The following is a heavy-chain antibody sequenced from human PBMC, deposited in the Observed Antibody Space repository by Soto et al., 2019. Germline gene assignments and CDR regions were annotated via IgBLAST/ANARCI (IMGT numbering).Heavy chain of an antibody. D-gene: IGHD3-3*01. Sequence: SETLSLTCTVSGGSITSAGYYWTWIRQHPGKGLEWIACIYYSGTTSYSPSLRSRLTISVDTSKSQFSLKLTSVTAADTAVYYCAREIYDFWSGYYTLYYYYGMDVWGHGTTVTVSS. CDR2: IYYSGTT. V-gene: IGHV4-31*03. CDR3: AREIYDFWSGYYTLYYYYGMDV. J-gene: IGHJ6*02. CDR1: GGSITSAGYY.